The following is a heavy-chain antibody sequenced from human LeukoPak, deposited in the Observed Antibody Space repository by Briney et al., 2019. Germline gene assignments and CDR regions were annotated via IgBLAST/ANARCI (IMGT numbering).Heavy chain of an antibody. CDR3: ASGYYYGSGSWDY. D-gene: IGHD3-10*01. J-gene: IGHJ4*02. V-gene: IGHV3-30*02. CDR2: IRYDGSNK. Sequence: SGGSLRLSCAASGFTFSSYGMHWVRQAPGKGLEWVAFIRYDGSNKYYADSVKGRFTISRDNSKNTLYLQMNSLRAEDTAVYYCASGYYYGSGSWDYWGQGTLVTVSS. CDR1: GFTFSSYG.